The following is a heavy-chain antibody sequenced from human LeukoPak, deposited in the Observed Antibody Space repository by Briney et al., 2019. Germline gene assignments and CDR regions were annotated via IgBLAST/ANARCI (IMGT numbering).Heavy chain of an antibody. V-gene: IGHV1-8*01. Sequence: ASVKVSCKAVDYTFTSYAINWVRQATGQGLEWMGWMNPNSGNTGYAQKFQGRVTMTRDMSTSTVYMELSSLRSEDTAVYYCARRAGDYSHPYDYWGQGTLVTVSS. D-gene: IGHD3-22*01. CDR1: DYTFTSYA. CDR3: ARRAGDYSHPYDY. CDR2: MNPNSGNT. J-gene: IGHJ4*02.